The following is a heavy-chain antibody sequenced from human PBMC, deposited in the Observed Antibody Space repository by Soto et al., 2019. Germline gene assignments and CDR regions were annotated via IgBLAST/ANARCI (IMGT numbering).Heavy chain of an antibody. D-gene: IGHD2-2*01. Sequence: SETMCLRCSVVGGSIVSRSDCCGLIRQPPGKGLEWIGSIYYSGSTYYNPSLKSRVTISVDTSKNQFSLKLSSVTAADTAVYYCARQRIVLVPAAKNWFDPWGQGTLVTVSS. J-gene: IGHJ5*02. CDR3: ARQRIVLVPAAKNWFDP. CDR2: IYYSGST. V-gene: IGHV4-39*01. CDR1: GGSIVSRSDC.